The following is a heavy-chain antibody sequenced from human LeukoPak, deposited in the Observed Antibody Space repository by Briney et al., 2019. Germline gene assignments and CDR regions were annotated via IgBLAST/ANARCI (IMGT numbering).Heavy chain of an antibody. CDR3: ARTTTDIVVVPAAIGWFDP. D-gene: IGHD2-2*02. CDR1: GFTFSDYY. Sequence: GGSLRLSCVASGFTFSDYYMSWIRQAPGKGLEWVSYISSSGSTIYYADSVKGRFTISRDNAKNSLYLQMNSLRAEDTAVYYCARTTTDIVVVPAAIGWFDPWGQGTLVTVSS. CDR2: ISSSGSTI. J-gene: IGHJ5*02. V-gene: IGHV3-11*04.